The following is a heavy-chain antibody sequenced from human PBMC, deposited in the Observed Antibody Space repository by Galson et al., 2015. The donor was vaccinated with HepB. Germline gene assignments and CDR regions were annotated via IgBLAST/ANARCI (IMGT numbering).Heavy chain of an antibody. Sequence: SLRLSCAASGFTFSSYGMHWVRQAPGKGLEWVAVISYDGSNKYYADSVKGRFTISRDNSKNTLYLQMNSLRAEDTAVYYCAKGEDYYGSGSYYNEYYFDYWGQGTLVTVSS. V-gene: IGHV3-30*18. J-gene: IGHJ4*02. CDR1: GFTFSSYG. D-gene: IGHD3-10*01. CDR3: AKGEDYYGSGSYYNEYYFDY. CDR2: ISYDGSNK.